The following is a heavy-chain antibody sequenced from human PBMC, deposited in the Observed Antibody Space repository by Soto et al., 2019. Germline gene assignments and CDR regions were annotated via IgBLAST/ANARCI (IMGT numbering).Heavy chain of an antibody. V-gene: IGHV4-30-4*01. CDR2: IYYSGST. CDR1: GGSISSGDYY. J-gene: IGHJ4*02. D-gene: IGHD3-22*01. CDR3: ASYYDSSGYYSANN. Sequence: PSETLSLTCTVSGGSISSGDYYWSWIRQPPGKGLEWIGYIYYSGSTYYNPSLKCRVTISVDTSKNQFSLKLSSVTAADTAVYYCASYYDSSGYYSANNWGQGTLVTVSS.